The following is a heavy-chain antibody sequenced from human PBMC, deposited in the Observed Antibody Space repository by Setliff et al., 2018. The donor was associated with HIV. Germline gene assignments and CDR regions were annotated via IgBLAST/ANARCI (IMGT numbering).Heavy chain of an antibody. V-gene: IGHV3-48*03. D-gene: IGHD3-16*01. CDR3: AAVPWGHSSLIIDH. J-gene: IGHJ4*02. Sequence: QPGGSLRLSCAASGLIFSSYEMNWVRQAPGKGLEWISFIGGHGSIIHYADSVKGRFTISRDNAKNSVYLQMHSLRVEDTAVYYCAAVPWGHSSLIIDHWGQGTLVTVSS. CDR1: GLIFSSYE. CDR2: IGGHGSII.